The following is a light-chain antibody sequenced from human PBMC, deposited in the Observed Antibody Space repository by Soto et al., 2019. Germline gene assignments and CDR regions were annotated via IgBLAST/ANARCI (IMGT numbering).Light chain of an antibody. CDR2: GAS. V-gene: IGKV3-20*01. J-gene: IGKJ1*01. CDR1: QSVSSSY. Sequence: EIVLTQSPGTLSLSPGDRATLSCRASQSVSSSYLAWYQQKPGQAPRLLIYGASSRATGIPDRFSGSGSGTDFTLTISRLEPEDLAQYYCQQYGSSPWTFGQGTKVEIK. CDR3: QQYGSSPWT.